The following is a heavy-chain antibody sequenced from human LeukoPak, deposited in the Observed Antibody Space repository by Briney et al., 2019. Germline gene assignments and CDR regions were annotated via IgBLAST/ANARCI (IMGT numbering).Heavy chain of an antibody. CDR2: IFYSGST. V-gene: IGHV4-39*01. CDR3: GRHQTMYYGMDV. Sequence: SETLSLTCTVSGGSISSSSYSWGWIRQPPGKGLEWIGSIFYSGSTYYNPSLKSRVTMSVDTSKNQFSLKLSSVTAADTAMYYCGRHQTMYYGMDVWGQGTAVTVSS. CDR1: GGSISSSSYS. D-gene: IGHD4/OR15-4a*01. J-gene: IGHJ6*02.